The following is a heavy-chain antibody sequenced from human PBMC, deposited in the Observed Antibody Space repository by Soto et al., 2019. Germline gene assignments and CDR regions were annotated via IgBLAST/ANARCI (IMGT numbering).Heavy chain of an antibody. Sequence: EVQLVESGGGLVQPGGSLKLSCAASGFAFSDSAMHWVRQASGKGLEWIGRIRGKRGNDGTAYASAVKGRFTISRDASKTTTYLQMNSLKIEDTAVYYCTRRRDWTAVDPLDYWGKGTLVTVSS. CDR2: IRGKRGNDGT. J-gene: IGHJ4*02. CDR1: GFAFSDSA. V-gene: IGHV3-73*02. D-gene: IGHD5-18*01. CDR3: TRRRDWTAVDPLDY.